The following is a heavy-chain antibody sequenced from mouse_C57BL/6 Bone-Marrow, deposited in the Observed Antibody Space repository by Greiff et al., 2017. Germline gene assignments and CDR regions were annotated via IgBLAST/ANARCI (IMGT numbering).Heavy chain of an antibody. CDR1: GYTFTGYW. D-gene: IGHD2-1*01. CDR2: ILPGSGST. Sequence: VQLQESGAELARPGASVKLSCKATGYTFTGYWIEWVKQRPGHGLEWIGEILPGSGSTNYNEKFKGKDTFTADTSSNTAYMPLRSLTTEDSAIYYCASWAIYYGNPCAMDYWGQGTSVTVSS. CDR3: ASWAIYYGNPCAMDY. J-gene: IGHJ4*01. V-gene: IGHV1-9*01.